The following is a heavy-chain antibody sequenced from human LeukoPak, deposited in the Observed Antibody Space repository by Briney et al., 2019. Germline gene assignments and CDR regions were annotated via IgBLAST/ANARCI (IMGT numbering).Heavy chain of an antibody. CDR3: ARESSVGAHKAFDY. CDR2: INSDGSST. V-gene: IGHV3-74*01. J-gene: IGHJ4*02. D-gene: IGHD1-26*01. Sequence: GGSLRLSCAASGFTFSSYWMHWVRQAPGKGLVWVSRINSDGSSTSYADSVNGRFTISRDNAKNTLYLQMNSLRAEDTAVYYCARESSVGAHKAFDYWGQGTLVTVSS. CDR1: GFTFSSYW.